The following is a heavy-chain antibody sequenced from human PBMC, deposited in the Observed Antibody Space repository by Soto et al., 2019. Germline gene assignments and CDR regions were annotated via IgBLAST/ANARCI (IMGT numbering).Heavy chain of an antibody. CDR1: GFTFSSYA. D-gene: IGHD2-2*01. J-gene: IGHJ6*02. CDR3: ARAKGKPMHREYYYGVDV. CDR2: ISYDGSNK. Sequence: GGSLRLSCAASGFTFSSYAMHWVRQAPGKGLEWVAVISYDGSNKYYVDSVKGRFTLSRDNSKNTLYLQMNSLRAEDTAVYYCARAKGKPMHREYYYGVDVWGQGTTVTVSS. V-gene: IGHV3-30-3*01.